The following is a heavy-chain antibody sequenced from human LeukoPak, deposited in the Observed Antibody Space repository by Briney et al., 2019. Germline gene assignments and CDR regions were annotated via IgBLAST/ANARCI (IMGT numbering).Heavy chain of an antibody. J-gene: IGHJ5*01. CDR1: GGSISNYY. Sequence: SETLSLTCTVSGGSISNYYWTWIRQPPGKGLEWIGYIYYSGSTNYNPSLESRVTISVDTSKNQFSLKLSSVTAADTAVYYCARVAHSMVRGKGWFDSWGQGTLVTVSS. D-gene: IGHD3-10*01. V-gene: IGHV4-59*01. CDR3: ARVAHSMVRGKGWFDS. CDR2: IYYSGST.